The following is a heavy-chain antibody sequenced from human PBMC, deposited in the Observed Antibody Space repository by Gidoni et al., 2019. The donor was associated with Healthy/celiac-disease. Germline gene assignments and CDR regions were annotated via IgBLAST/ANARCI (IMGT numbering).Heavy chain of an antibody. CDR1: GVSISRGGYY. Sequence: QVQLQESGPGLVKPSPTLSLTCTVSGVSISRGGYYWSWFRQHPGKGLEWIGYIYYRGSTYYNPSLKSRVTISVDTSKNQFSLKLSSVTAADTAVYYCARVGPRGAVSLDDWGQGTLVTVSS. CDR3: ARVGPRGAVSLDD. J-gene: IGHJ4*02. CDR2: IYYRGST. V-gene: IGHV4-31*03. D-gene: IGHD3-10*01.